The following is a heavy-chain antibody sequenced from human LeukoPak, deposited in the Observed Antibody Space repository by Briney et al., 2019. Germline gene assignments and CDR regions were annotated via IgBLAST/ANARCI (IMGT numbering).Heavy chain of an antibody. CDR1: GFIFSNYA. Sequence: GGSLRLSCAASGFIFSNYALSWVRQVPGRGLEWVSTISSRGDSTYVADSVKGRFTISRDNSKNSLYLQMNTVRAEDTAVYYCVKGPRPDITVAHTVENWGQGTLVTVSS. CDR2: ISSRGDST. V-gene: IGHV3-23*01. J-gene: IGHJ4*02. D-gene: IGHD6-19*01. CDR3: VKGPRPDITVAHTVEN.